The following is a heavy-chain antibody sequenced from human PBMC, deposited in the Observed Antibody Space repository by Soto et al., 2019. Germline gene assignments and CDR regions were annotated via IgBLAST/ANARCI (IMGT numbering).Heavy chain of an antibody. V-gene: IGHV1-18*01. CDR2: ISAYNGNT. D-gene: IGHD3-22*01. CDR3: ARVLHYYDSSGPTDFDY. J-gene: IGHJ4*02. CDR1: GYTFTSYG. Sequence: GASVKVSCKASGYTFTSYGISWVRQAPGQGLEWMGWISAYNGNTNYAQKLRGRVTMTTDTSTSTAYMELRSLRSDDTAVYYCARVLHYYDSSGPTDFDYWGQGTLVTVSS.